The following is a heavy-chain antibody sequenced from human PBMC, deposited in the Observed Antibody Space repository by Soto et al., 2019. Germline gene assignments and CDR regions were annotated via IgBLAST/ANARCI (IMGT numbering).Heavy chain of an antibody. CDR2: ISYDGSNK. J-gene: IGHJ4*02. CDR3: ARGGYSSSCIDS. V-gene: IGHV3-30-3*01. CDR1: GFTFSTYA. Sequence: AGSLSLSCAVSGFTFSTYAMHWDRQPPGKGLGWVAVISYDGSNKYYEDSVKDRFTTSRDNSKDTLYLQMNRLRAEDTAVYSCARGGYSSSCIDSWGQGTLVTVSS. D-gene: IGHD6-13*01.